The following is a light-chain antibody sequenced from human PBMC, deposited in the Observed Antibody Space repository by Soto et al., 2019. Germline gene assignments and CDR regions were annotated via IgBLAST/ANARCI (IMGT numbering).Light chain of an antibody. CDR3: QQYNTYWT. J-gene: IGKJ1*01. CDR1: QNINNW. V-gene: IGKV1-5*03. Sequence: DIQMTQSPSTRSASVGDRVTITCRASQNINNWLAWYQQKPGKAPKLLIYKASTLESGVPSRFSGRGSGTEFTLTINSLQPDDFGTYYCQQYNTYWTFGPGTKVQIK. CDR2: KAS.